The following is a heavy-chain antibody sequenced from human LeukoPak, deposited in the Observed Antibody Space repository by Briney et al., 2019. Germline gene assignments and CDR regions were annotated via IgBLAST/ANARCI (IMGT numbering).Heavy chain of an antibody. J-gene: IGHJ4*02. Sequence: GESLRISCKASGYSFTTYWIGWVRQMPGKGLGWMGIIYPGDSDTRYSPSFQGQVTISADKSITTAYLQWSSLKASDTAMYYCARRDSSSWVFDYWGQGTLVTVSS. CDR1: GYSFTTYW. V-gene: IGHV5-51*01. D-gene: IGHD6-13*01. CDR2: IYPGDSDT. CDR3: ARRDSSSWVFDY.